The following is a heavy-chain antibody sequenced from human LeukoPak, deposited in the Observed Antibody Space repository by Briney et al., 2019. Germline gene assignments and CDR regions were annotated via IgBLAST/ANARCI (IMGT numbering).Heavy chain of an antibody. V-gene: IGHV1-2*02. Sequence: GASVKVSCKASGYTFTAYYINWVRQAPGQGLEWMGWINPNSGGTNYAQKFQGRVTMTRDTSISTAYMELSRLRSDDTAVYYCARVYIAARPGDFDYWGQGTLVTVSS. J-gene: IGHJ4*02. CDR1: GYTFTAYY. D-gene: IGHD6-6*01. CDR3: ARVYIAARPGDFDY. CDR2: INPNSGGT.